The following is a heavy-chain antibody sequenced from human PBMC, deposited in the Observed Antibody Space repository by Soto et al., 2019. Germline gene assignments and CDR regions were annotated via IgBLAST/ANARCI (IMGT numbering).Heavy chain of an antibody. CDR1: GGSVSSGSYY. CDR3: AGESREHRSSGGLDV. J-gene: IGHJ6*02. V-gene: IGHV4-61*01. D-gene: IGHD1-26*01. Sequence: QVQLQESGPGLVKPSETLSLTCTVSGGSVSSGSYYWNWIRQPPGKGLEWIGYVYYTGSTNYNPCVKNRVTISVDTTKNRFGLKMGSVTAADAAVYYGAGESREHRSSGGLDVWGRGATVTVSS. CDR2: VYYTGST.